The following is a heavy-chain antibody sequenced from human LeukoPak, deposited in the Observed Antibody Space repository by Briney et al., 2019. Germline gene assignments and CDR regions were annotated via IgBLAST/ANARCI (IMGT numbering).Heavy chain of an antibody. D-gene: IGHD6-13*01. Sequence: GASVKVSCKASGYTFTSYGTSWVRQAPGQGLEWMGWISAYNGNTNYAQKLQGRVTMTTDTSTSTAYMELRSLRSDDTAVYYCARGDSSSRYPLNYYYYYYMDVWGKGTTVTVSS. CDR3: ARGDSSSRYPLNYYYYYYMDV. CDR1: GYTFTSYG. J-gene: IGHJ6*03. V-gene: IGHV1-18*01. CDR2: ISAYNGNT.